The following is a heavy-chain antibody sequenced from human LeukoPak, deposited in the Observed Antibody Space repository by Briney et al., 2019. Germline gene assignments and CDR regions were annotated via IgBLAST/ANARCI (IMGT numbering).Heavy chain of an antibody. Sequence: GGSLRLSCAASGFTFSDYYMSWIRQAPGKGLEWVSYIGSTTYYADSVKGRFTISRDNAKNSLYLQMNSLRAEDTAVYYCARDRGIVGTTGYYYMDVWGQGTLVTVSS. V-gene: IGHV3-11*04. CDR3: ARDRGIVGTTGYYYMDV. D-gene: IGHD1-26*01. CDR1: GFTFSDYY. J-gene: IGHJ6*03. CDR2: IGSTT.